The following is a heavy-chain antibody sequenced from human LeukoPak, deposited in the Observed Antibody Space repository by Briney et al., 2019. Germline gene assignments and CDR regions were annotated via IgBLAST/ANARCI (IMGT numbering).Heavy chain of an antibody. D-gene: IGHD1-26*01. CDR2: IKQDGSEK. CDR3: ARDTSSIVGPRFDY. Sequence: GGSLRPSCAASGFTFISYWMSWVRQAPGKGLEWVAIIKQDGSEKYYLDSVKGRFTISRDNAENSLYLQMNSLRAEDTAVYYCARDTSSIVGPRFDYWGQGILVTVSS. V-gene: IGHV3-7*01. CDR1: GFTFISYW. J-gene: IGHJ4*02.